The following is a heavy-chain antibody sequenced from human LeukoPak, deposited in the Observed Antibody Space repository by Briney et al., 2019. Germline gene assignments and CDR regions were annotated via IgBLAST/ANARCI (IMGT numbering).Heavy chain of an antibody. CDR1: GFTVSSNY. CDR3: ARDRELLLLNAFDI. CDR2: IKQDGSEK. V-gene: IGHV3-7*01. D-gene: IGHD1-26*01. J-gene: IGHJ3*02. Sequence: GGSLRLSCAASGFTVSSNYMSWVRQAPGKGLEWVANIKQDGSEKYYVDSVKGRFTISRDNAKNSLYLQMNSLRAEDTAVYYCARDRELLLLNAFDIWGQGTMVTVSS.